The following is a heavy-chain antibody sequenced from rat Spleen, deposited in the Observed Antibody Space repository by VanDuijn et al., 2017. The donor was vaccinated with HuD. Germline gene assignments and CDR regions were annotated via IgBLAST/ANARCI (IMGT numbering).Heavy chain of an antibody. D-gene: IGHD1-1*01. CDR1: GSTFSDYG. CDR3: AKDLDYSGDNWFAY. Sequence: EVQLVESGGGLVQPGRSMKLSCAASGSTFSDYGMAWVLQAPTKGLEWVASISYDGGRTYYRDSVKGRFTIYRDNAKSTLYLQMESLRSEDTATYYCAKDLDYSGDNWFAYWGQGTLVTVSS. V-gene: IGHV5-20*01. CDR2: ISYDGGRT. J-gene: IGHJ3*01.